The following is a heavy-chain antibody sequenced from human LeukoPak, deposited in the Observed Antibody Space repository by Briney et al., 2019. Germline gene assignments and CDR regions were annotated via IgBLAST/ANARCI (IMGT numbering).Heavy chain of an antibody. J-gene: IGHJ4*02. CDR1: GFTFSSYS. Sequence: GGPLRLSCAASGFTFSSYSMNWVRQAPGKGLEWVSSISSSSSYIYYADSVKGRFTISRDDAKNSLYLQMNSLRAEDTAVYYCARDLGSGSFDYWGQGTLVTVSS. V-gene: IGHV3-21*01. CDR3: ARDLGSGSFDY. CDR2: ISSSSSYI. D-gene: IGHD3-10*02.